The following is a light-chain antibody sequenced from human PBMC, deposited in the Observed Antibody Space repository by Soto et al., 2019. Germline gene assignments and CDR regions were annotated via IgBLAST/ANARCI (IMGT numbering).Light chain of an antibody. J-gene: IGKJ4*01. Sequence: DIVLTQSPGTLSLTPGERAILSCRASQSVTSGHLAWYQQKAGRAPRLLIFGTSSRATGIPDRFSGSGSGTDFSLTISRLEPEDFAVYYCQQYDGSPVTFGGGTKVEIK. CDR1: QSVTSGH. V-gene: IGKV3-20*01. CDR3: QQYDGSPVT. CDR2: GTS.